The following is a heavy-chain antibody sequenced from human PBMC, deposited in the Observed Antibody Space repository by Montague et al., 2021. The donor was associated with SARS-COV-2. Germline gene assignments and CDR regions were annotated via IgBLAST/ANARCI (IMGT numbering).Heavy chain of an antibody. CDR3: TRLSLGWNTD. V-gene: IGHV4-59*08. CDR2: IYFSGST. D-gene: IGHD1-1*01. CDR1: GDSMTDSY. J-gene: IGHJ1*01. Sequence: SETLSLTCTVSGDSMTDSYWSWIRQPPGKGLEYIGYIYFSGSTNYNPSLKSRLTISVDTSKNQFSLKLSSVTAEDTAVYFCTRLSLGWNTDWGQGTLVTVSS.